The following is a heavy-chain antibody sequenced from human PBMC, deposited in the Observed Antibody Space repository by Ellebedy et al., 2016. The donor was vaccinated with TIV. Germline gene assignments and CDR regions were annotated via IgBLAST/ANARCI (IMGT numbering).Heavy chain of an antibody. V-gene: IGHV3-66*04. CDR3: AKPEPKLWWSPVAFDI. CDR2: IYSGGST. D-gene: IGHD2-21*01. Sequence: PGGSLRLSCAASGFTVSSNYMSWVRQAPGKGLEWVSVIYSGGSTYYADSVKGRFTISRDNSKNTLYLQMNSLRAEDTAVYYCAKPEPKLWWSPVAFDIWGQGTMVTVSS. J-gene: IGHJ3*02. CDR1: GFTVSSNY.